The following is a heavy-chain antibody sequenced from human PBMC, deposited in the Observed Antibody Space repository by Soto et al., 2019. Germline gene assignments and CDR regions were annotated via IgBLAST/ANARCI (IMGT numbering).Heavy chain of an antibody. CDR1: GGTFGNSA. CDR3: ARDKDRQHLGGHYYYGIDV. D-gene: IGHD2-15*01. CDR2: IILIFSTP. V-gene: IGHV1-69*12. Sequence: QVQLVQSGAEVKKPGSSVTVSCKASGGTFGNSAISWVRQAPGQGLEWMGGIILIFSTPDYAQKFQGRITITADDSTTTAYMELTSLKSEDTAVYYCARDKDRQHLGGHYYYGIDVWGQGTTVTVSS. J-gene: IGHJ6*02.